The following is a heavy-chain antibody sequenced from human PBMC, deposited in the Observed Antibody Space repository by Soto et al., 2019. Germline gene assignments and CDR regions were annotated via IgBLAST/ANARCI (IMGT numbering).Heavy chain of an antibody. CDR3: ARGLQVSPYYYGSGSYYNVGPNDY. CDR1: GGSFSGYY. D-gene: IGHD3-10*01. Sequence: PSETLSLTCAVYGGSFSGYYWSWIRQPPGKGLEWIGEINHSGSTNYNPSLKSRVTISVDTSKNQFPLKLSSVTAADTAVYYCARGLQVSPYYYGSGSYYNVGPNDYWGQGTLVTVSS. CDR2: INHSGST. V-gene: IGHV4-34*01. J-gene: IGHJ4*02.